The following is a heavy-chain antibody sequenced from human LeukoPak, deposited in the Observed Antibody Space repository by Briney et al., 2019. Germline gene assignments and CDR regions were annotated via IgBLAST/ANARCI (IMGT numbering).Heavy chain of an antibody. J-gene: IGHJ6*02. V-gene: IGHV3-43*02. D-gene: IGHD6-13*01. CDR1: GFTFDDYT. CDR3: AKDKAGGYYYYGMDV. Sequence: GGSLRLSCAASGFTFDDYTMHWVRQAPGKGLEWVSLISGDGGSTYHADSVKGRFTISRDNSKNSLYLQMNSLRTEDTALYYCAKDKAGGYYYYGMDVWGQGTTVTVSS. CDR2: ISGDGGST.